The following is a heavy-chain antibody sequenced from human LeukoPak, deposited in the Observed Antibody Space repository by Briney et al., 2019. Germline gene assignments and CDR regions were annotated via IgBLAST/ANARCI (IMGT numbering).Heavy chain of an antibody. CDR3: ARNRVLGWFDP. CDR1: GYIFPSYG. D-gene: IGHD5/OR15-5a*01. CDR2: ISAYNGNT. V-gene: IGHV1-18*01. J-gene: IGHJ5*02. Sequence: ASVKDSCKASGYIFPSYGISSLRQPPGQVPEWMGWISAYNGNTNYAQKLQRRGTMTTDTSTSTAYMELRSLRSDDTAVYYCARNRVLGWFDPWGQGTLVTVSS.